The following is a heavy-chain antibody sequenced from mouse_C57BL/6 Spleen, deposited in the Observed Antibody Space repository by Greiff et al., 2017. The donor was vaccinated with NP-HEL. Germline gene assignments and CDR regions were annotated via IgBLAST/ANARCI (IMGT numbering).Heavy chain of an antibody. CDR3: TRSGLLRSFAY. Sequence: VQLQQSGTVLARPGASVKMSCKTSGYTFTSYWMHWVKQRPGQGLEWIGAIYPGNSDTSYNQKFKGKAKLTAVTSASTAYMELSSLTNEDSAVYYCTRSGLLRSFAYWGQGTLVTVSA. CDR1: GYTFTSYW. D-gene: IGHD1-1*01. J-gene: IGHJ3*01. CDR2: IYPGNSDT. V-gene: IGHV1-5*01.